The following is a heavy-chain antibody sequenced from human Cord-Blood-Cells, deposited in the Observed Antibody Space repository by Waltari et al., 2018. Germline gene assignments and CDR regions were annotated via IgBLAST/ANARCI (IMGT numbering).Heavy chain of an antibody. D-gene: IGHD2-2*01. Sequence: MGLEWVAVISYDGSNKYYADSVKGRFTISRDNSKNTLYLQMNSLRAEDTAVYYCARLCGSTSCYLFAFDIWGQGTMVTVSS. V-gene: IGHV3-30*04. CDR3: ARLCGSTSCYLFAFDI. CDR2: ISYDGSNK. J-gene: IGHJ3*02.